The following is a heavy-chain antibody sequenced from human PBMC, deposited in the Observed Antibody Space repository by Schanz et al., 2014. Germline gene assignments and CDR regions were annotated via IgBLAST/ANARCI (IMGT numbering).Heavy chain of an antibody. CDR3: ARQGSSWYFDL. V-gene: IGHV4-38-2*01. Sequence: VQLVESGGGFVQPGGSLRLSCAASGFTFSDSWMHWVRQAPGKGLEWIGSIYYSGNTYYNPSLRSRVTISVDTSKNQSPLKLSSGPAADTAVYYCARQGSSWYFDLWGRGALVTVSS. J-gene: IGHJ2*01. CDR2: IYYSGNT. CDR1: GFTFSDSW. D-gene: IGHD6-13*01.